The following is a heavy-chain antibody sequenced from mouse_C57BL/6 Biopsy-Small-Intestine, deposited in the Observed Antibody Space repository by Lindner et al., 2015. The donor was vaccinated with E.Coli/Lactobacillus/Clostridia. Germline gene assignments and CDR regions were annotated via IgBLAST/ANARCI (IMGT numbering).Heavy chain of an antibody. V-gene: IGHV1-84*02. D-gene: IGHD1-3*01. Sequence: SVKVSCKASGYTFTKNHMHWVRQAPGQGLEWLGRINPDSGDTSYARNFQGRVAMTRDTSISTAYMELSGLRSGDTAMYFCAGGYCSGTSCAGLENWFDPWGQGTLVTVSS. CDR2: INPDSGDT. CDR1: GYTFTKNH. J-gene: IGHJ4*01. CDR3: AGGYCSGTSCAGLENWFDP.